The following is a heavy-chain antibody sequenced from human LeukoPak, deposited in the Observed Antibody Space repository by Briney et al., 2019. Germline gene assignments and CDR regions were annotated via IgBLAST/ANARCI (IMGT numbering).Heavy chain of an antibody. CDR2: ISAYNGNT. J-gene: IGHJ3*02. CDR1: GYTFTSYG. Sequence: ASVKVSCKASGYTFTSYGISWVRQAPGQGLEWMGWISAYNGNTNYAQKLQGRVIMTTDTSTSTAYMELRSLRSDDAAVYYCARDRITGTLRPDAFDIWGQGTMVTVPS. D-gene: IGHD1-20*01. V-gene: IGHV1-18*01. CDR3: ARDRITGTLRPDAFDI.